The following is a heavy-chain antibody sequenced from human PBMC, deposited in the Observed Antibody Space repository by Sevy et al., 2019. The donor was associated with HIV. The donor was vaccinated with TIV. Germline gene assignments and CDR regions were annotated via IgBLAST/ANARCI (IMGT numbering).Heavy chain of an antibody. CDR2: ISSRSTYT. J-gene: IGHJ5*01. D-gene: IGHD3-10*01. CDR3: AIEIREFLSPTSFDL. Sequence: GGSLRLSCEVSGFIFSDFYMSWIRLAPGKGLEWISFISSRSTYTNYTNSAKGRFTISRDNAKNSLYLQMDSLRVEDTAVYYCAIEIREFLSPTSFDLWGQGTLVTVSS. V-gene: IGHV3-11*06. CDR1: GFIFSDFY.